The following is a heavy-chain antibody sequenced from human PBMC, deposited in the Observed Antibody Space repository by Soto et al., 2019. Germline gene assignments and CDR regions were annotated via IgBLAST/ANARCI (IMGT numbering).Heavy chain of an antibody. CDR3: AKCGSHCYSED. J-gene: IGHJ4*02. Sequence: VQLLESGGGLVQPGGSLRLSCAVSGFTFSSFAMTWVRQVPGKGLAWVSAINPSGANTYYADSVRGRFTISRDNSKNTLYLQMNSLRAEDTAVYYCAKCGSHCYSEDWGQGILVTVSS. D-gene: IGHD1-26*01. CDR1: GFTFSSFA. CDR2: INPSGANT. V-gene: IGHV3-23*01.